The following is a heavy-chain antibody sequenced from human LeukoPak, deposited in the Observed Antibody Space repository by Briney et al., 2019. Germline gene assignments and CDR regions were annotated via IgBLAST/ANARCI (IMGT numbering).Heavy chain of an antibody. CDR2: IFTDGSTT. V-gene: IGHV3-74*01. CDR1: EVNLFSFG. J-gene: IGHJ4*01. CDR3: ARELPREVTLDY. D-gene: IGHD2-21*02. Sequence: TLSLSRVVSEVNLFSFGMQGVCQAPGEGLWWGSRIFTDGSTTSYAPSVKVRFTIPKANAKNTSHWQMTSLRAEDTAVNYVARELPREVTLDYWGQGTLVTVSP.